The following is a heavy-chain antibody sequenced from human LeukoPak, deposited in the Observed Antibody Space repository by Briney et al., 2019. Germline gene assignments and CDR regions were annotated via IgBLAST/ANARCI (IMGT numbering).Heavy chain of an antibody. CDR2: IDPSDSYT. CDR1: GYHYTSYY. D-gene: IGHD3-10*01. Sequence: GESLRISCKGSGYHYTSYYITCVRQMPGKGLEWMGRIDPSDSYTNYSPSFQGHVTISADKSISTAYLQWLSLKASDNSMYYCARRLGSGSLGFWGQGTQVTVSS. V-gene: IGHV5-10-1*01. CDR3: ARRLGSGSLGF. J-gene: IGHJ4*02.